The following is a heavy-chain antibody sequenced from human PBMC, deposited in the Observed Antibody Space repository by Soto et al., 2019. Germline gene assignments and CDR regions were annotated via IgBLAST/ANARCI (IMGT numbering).Heavy chain of an antibody. CDR1: GFTFSSYG. V-gene: IGHV3-33*01. CDR3: ARDETVGPRIAVAGTLEIDY. Sequence: QVQLVESGGGVVQPGRSLRLSCAASGFTFSSYGMHWVRQAPGKGLEWVAVIWYDGSNKYYADSVKGRFTISRDNSKNTLYLQMNSLRAEDTAVYYCARDETVGPRIAVAGTLEIDYWGQGTLVTVSS. CDR2: IWYDGSNK. D-gene: IGHD6-19*01. J-gene: IGHJ4*02.